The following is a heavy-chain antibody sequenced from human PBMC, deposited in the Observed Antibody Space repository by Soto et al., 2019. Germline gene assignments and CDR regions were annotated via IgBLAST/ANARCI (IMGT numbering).Heavy chain of an antibody. V-gene: IGHV3-66*01. J-gene: IGHJ4*02. CDR2: IYSGGST. D-gene: IGHD3-22*01. Sequence: EVQLVESGGGLVQPGGSLRLSCAASGFTVSSNYMSWVRQAPGKGLEWVSVIYSGGSTYYADSVKGRFTISRDKSKNTLYLQMNSLRAEDTAVDYCARDNYDSSGYYHRGFDYWGQGTLVTVSS. CDR3: ARDNYDSSGYYHRGFDY. CDR1: GFTVSSNY.